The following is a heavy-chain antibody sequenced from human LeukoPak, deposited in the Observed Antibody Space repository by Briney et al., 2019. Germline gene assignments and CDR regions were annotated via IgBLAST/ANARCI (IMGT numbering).Heavy chain of an antibody. D-gene: IGHD6-19*01. CDR1: GYTLTELS. Sequence: ASVKVSCKVSGYTLTELSMHWVRQAPGKGLEWMGGFDPEDGETIYAQMFQGRVTMTEDTSTDTAYMELSSLRSEDTAVYYCATVSYSSGWYRKKYNWFDPWGQGTLVTVSS. V-gene: IGHV1-24*01. CDR3: ATVSYSSGWYRKKYNWFDP. CDR2: FDPEDGET. J-gene: IGHJ5*02.